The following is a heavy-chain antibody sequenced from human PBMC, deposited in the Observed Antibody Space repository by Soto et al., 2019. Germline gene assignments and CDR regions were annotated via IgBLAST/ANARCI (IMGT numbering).Heavy chain of an antibody. J-gene: IGHJ4*02. Sequence: GGSLRLSCAASGFTVSTKYMSWVRQAPGKGLEWVSVFYCGGSTFYADSVRGRFTFSRDNSKNTVNLQMNSLRAEDTAVYYCARDPWAADYWGQGTLVTVS. CDR3: ARDPWAADY. CDR2: FYCGGST. D-gene: IGHD3-16*01. CDR1: GFTVSTKY. V-gene: IGHV3-66*01.